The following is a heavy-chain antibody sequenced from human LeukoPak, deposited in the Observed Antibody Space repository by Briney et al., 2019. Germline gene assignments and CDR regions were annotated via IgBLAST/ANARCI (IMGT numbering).Heavy chain of an antibody. D-gene: IGHD3-22*01. CDR2: MNPNSGNT. CDR1: GYTFTSYD. CDR3: ASWVANLYYYDSSGADAFDI. J-gene: IGHJ3*02. Sequence: ASVKVSCKASGYTFTSYDINWVRQATGQGLEWMGWMNPNSGNTGYAQKFQGRVTITRNTSISTAYMELSSLRSEDTAVYYCASWVANLYYYDSSGADAFDIWGQGTMVTVSS. V-gene: IGHV1-8*03.